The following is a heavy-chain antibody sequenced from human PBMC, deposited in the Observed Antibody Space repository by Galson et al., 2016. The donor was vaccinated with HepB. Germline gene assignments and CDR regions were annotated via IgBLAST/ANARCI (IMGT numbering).Heavy chain of an antibody. J-gene: IGHJ4*02. V-gene: IGHV1-3*01. CDR1: GYTFSNYA. Sequence: SVKVSCKASGYTFSNYALHWVRQAPGQGFEWMGWINADTGNTRYSQKFQGRVTMARDTSAGTAYMELSSLRSEDTAVYYCASRAVSSTVPLFDYWGQGSPVTVSS. CDR3: ASRAVSSTVPLFDY. CDR2: INADTGNT. D-gene: IGHD2/OR15-2a*01.